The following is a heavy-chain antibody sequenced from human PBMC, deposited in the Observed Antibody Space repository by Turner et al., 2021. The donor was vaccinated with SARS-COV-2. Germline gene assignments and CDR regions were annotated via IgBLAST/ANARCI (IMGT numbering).Heavy chain of an antibody. CDR1: GFTFNNYW. CDR2: IKEDGSEK. Sequence: EVQVEESGGGWVQPGGCLRLSCAASGFTFNNYWMTWVRQAPGKGLEWVANIKEDGSEKYYVDSVKGRFTISRDNAKNAMYLQMNTLRAEDTAVYYCARPYSSGWYINFIFWGQGTLVTVSS. J-gene: IGHJ1*01. V-gene: IGHV3-7*01. CDR3: ARPYSSGWYINFIF. D-gene: IGHD6-19*01.